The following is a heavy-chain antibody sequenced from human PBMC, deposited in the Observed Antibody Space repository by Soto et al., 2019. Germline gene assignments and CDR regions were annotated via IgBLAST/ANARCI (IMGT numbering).Heavy chain of an antibody. J-gene: IGHJ4*02. D-gene: IGHD6-6*01. Sequence: QVQLVQSGPEVKKPGSSVKVSCTPSGYTFTNYGVNWVRQAPGQVLEWMGWSSVESGDTKYEQRFQGRVTKTRNTSTRTAYMELSSLRFDYSAVYYCARGGSYSSSSDLTYWGKGTMVTVSS. CDR2: SSVESGDT. V-gene: IGHV1-18*04. CDR3: ARGGSYSSSSDLTY. CDR1: GYTFTNYG.